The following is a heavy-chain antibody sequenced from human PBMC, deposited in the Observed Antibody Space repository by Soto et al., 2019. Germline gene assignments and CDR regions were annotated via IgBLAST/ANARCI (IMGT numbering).Heavy chain of an antibody. CDR1: GGSMTSNNY. Sequence: ETLSLTCTVSGGSMTSNNYMSWVRQAPGKGLEWVSVIYQGYGAYYADSVKGRFTTSRDNSKNTLYLQMNSLRAEDTAVYYCARDAVTLWGQGTLVTVSS. D-gene: IGHD4-4*01. CDR2: IYQGYGA. CDR3: ARDAVTL. V-gene: IGHV3-66*01. J-gene: IGHJ4*02.